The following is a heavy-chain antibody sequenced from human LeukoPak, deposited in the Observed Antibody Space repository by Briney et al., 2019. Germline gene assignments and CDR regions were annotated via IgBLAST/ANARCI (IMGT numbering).Heavy chain of an antibody. CDR3: ARGRDGYDYAGFDP. J-gene: IGHJ5*02. CDR1: GYTFTSYD. Sequence: ASVKVSCKASGYTFTSYDINWVRQATGQGLEWMGWMNPNSGNTDYAQKFRGRVTMTTDTSTSTAYMELRSLRSDDTADYYCARGRDGYDYAGFDPWGQGTLVTVSS. CDR2: MNPNSGNT. V-gene: IGHV1-8*01. D-gene: IGHD5-24*01.